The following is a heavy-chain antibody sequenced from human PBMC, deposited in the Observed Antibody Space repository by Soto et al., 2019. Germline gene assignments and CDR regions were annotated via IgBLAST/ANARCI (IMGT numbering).Heavy chain of an antibody. V-gene: IGHV3-23*01. CDR2: IGTWGDT. CDR3: TKKVPGRRPFDS. CDR1: GFTFSTYA. Sequence: GGSLRLSCAASGFTFSTYALAWVRQAPGMGLEWVAVIGTWGDTLYLDSVKGRFTISRDNYKNMVYLQMNSLRAEDTALYYCTKKVPGRRPFDSWGQGTLVTVSS. J-gene: IGHJ4*02.